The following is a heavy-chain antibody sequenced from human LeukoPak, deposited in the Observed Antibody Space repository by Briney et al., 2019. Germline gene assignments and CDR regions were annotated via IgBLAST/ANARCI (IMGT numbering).Heavy chain of an antibody. CDR3: ARGSVNYAFYDY. Sequence: ASVKVSCKASGYTFTSYYMHWVRQATGQGLEWMGWMNPTSGNTGQAQKFQGRVTITRDTSINTAYMELSSLRSEDTAVYYCARGSVNYAFYDYWGQGTLVTVSS. D-gene: IGHD3-3*01. V-gene: IGHV1-8*03. CDR1: GYTFTSYY. J-gene: IGHJ4*02. CDR2: MNPTSGNT.